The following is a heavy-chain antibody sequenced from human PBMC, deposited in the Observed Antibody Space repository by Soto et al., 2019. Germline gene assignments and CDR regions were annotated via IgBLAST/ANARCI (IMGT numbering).Heavy chain of an antibody. Sequence: SETLSLTCSVSGGSISKFYWSWIRKTAGKGLEWMGRVYATGTTDYNPSLRSRVAMSVDISRKTFSLRLTSVTATDTGMYYCVRDGSKTLRDWFDPWGQGKLVTVSS. CDR2: VYATGTT. D-gene: IGHD3-10*01. J-gene: IGHJ5*02. CDR1: GGSISKFY. CDR3: VRDGSKTLRDWFDP. V-gene: IGHV4-4*07.